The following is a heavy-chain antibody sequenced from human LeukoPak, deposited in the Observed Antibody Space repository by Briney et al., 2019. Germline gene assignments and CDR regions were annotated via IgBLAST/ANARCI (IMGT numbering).Heavy chain of an antibody. Sequence: GGSLRLSCEASGFAVSARPMSWVRQAPGKGLEWVSVIYSGGSTYFADSVKGRFTVFRDNSKNTLYLQMNSLRAEDTAVYYCARDRVLGCLDFWGQGTLVTVSS. CDR3: ARDRVLGCLDF. CDR2: IYSGGST. V-gene: IGHV3-66*01. D-gene: IGHD3-16*01. CDR1: GFAVSARP. J-gene: IGHJ4*02.